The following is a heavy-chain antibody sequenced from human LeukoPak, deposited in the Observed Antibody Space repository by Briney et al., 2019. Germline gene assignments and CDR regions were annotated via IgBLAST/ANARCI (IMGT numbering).Heavy chain of an antibody. D-gene: IGHD5-18*01. J-gene: IGHJ5*02. V-gene: IGHV4-59*01. Sequence: PSETLSLTCTVSGGSISSYYWSWIRQPPGKGLEWIGYIYYSGSTNYNPFLKSRVTISVDTSKNQFSLKLSSVTAADTAVYYCARVPTLGYSYGYAWFDPWGQGTLVTVSS. CDR2: IYYSGST. CDR1: GGSISSYY. CDR3: ARVPTLGYSYGYAWFDP.